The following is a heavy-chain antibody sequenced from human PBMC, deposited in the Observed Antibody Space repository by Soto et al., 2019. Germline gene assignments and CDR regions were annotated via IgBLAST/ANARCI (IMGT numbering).Heavy chain of an antibody. D-gene: IGHD7-27*01. CDR1: DGSVSIVKDF. V-gene: IGHV4-61*01. CDR3: ARTVMPVGNLAAFDH. J-gene: IGHJ4*02. Sequence: LSLICTVCDGSVSIVKDFWSWSRQPPGKGLEWIAYIYNNGNTNYNPSLKSRATISVDTSKNQCSLKLTSVTAADPAVYFCARTVMPVGNLAAFDHWGQGVLVTVSS. CDR2: IYNNGNT.